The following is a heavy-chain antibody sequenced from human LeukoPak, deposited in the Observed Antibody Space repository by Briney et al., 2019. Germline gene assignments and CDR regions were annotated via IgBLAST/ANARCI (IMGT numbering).Heavy chain of an antibody. CDR2: INSDGSST. CDR1: GFTFSSYW. CDR3: ARDVAAYGVTTSFDY. Sequence: QPGGSLRLSWAASGFTFSSYWMHWVRQAPGKGLVWVSRINSDGSSTSYADSVKGRFTISRDNAKNTLYLQMNRLRAEDTAVYYCARDVAAYGVTTSFDYWGQGTLVTVSS. J-gene: IGHJ4*02. D-gene: IGHD4-17*01. V-gene: IGHV3-74*01.